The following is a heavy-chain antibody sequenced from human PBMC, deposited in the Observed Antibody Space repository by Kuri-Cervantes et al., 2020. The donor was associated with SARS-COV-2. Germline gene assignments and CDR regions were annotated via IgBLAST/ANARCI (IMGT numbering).Heavy chain of an antibody. CDR3: VKGGSNYASYYYYGMDV. V-gene: IGHV3-23*01. J-gene: IGHJ6*02. D-gene: IGHD4-11*01. CDR2: ISGSGGST. Sequence: GESLKISCAASGFTFSTYAMSWVRQAPEKGLEWVSAISGSGGSTYYADSVKGRFTISRDNSKNTLYLQMSSLRAEDTAVYYCVKGGSNYASYYYYGMDVWGQGTTVTVSS. CDR1: GFTFSTYA.